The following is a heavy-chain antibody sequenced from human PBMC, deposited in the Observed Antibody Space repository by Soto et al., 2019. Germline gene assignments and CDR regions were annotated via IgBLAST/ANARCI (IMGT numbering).Heavy chain of an antibody. J-gene: IGHJ6*02. Sequence: GASVKVSCKASGYTFTSYGISWVRQAPGQGLEWMGWISAYNGNTNYAQKLQGRVTMTTDTSTSTAYMELRSLRPDDTAVYYCARKYSSSWYPPYYYYGMDVWGQGTTVTVSS. D-gene: IGHD6-13*01. CDR3: ARKYSSSWYPPYYYYGMDV. CDR1: GYTFTSYG. CDR2: ISAYNGNT. V-gene: IGHV1-18*01.